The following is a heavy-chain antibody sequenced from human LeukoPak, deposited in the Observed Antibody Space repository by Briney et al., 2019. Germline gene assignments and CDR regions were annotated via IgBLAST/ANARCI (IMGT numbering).Heavy chain of an antibody. Sequence: GGSLRLSCAASGFTFSSYGIHWVRQAPGKGLEWVAFIRYDGSNKYYADSVKGRFTISRDNSKNTLYLQMNSLRAEDTAVYYCAKGKKEYGSGSYPLDYWGQGTLVTVSS. J-gene: IGHJ4*02. CDR2: IRYDGSNK. CDR3: AKGKKEYGSGSYPLDY. V-gene: IGHV3-30*02. D-gene: IGHD3-10*01. CDR1: GFTFSSYG.